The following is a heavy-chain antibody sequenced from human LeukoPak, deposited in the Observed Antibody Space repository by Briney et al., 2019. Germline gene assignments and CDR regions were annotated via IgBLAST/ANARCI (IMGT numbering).Heavy chain of an antibody. D-gene: IGHD3-10*01. J-gene: IGHJ4*02. V-gene: IGHV3-66*01. Sequence: GGSLRLSCAASGFIMSNNYMSWVRQAPGKGPEWVSVIYDGGITYYTDSVKGRFTISRDDPTNTLHLQMNSLRVDDTAVYYCARDRDYSGSGSPDSWGQGTLVTVS. CDR3: ARDRDYSGSGSPDS. CDR1: GFIMSNNY. CDR2: IYDGGIT.